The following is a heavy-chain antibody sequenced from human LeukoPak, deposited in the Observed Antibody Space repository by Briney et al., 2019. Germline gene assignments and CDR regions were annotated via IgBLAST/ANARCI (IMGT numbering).Heavy chain of an antibody. CDR1: GYSFTNYY. V-gene: IGHV1-2*02. D-gene: IGHD2-15*01. Sequence: GASVKVSCKASGYSFTNYYMHWVRQAAGQGLEWMGWINPNSGGTNYAQKFQGRVTMTRDTSISTAYMDLSRLRSDDTAVYYCARVQWWYDFDYWGQGTLVTVSS. CDR3: ARVQWWYDFDY. J-gene: IGHJ4*02. CDR2: INPNSGGT.